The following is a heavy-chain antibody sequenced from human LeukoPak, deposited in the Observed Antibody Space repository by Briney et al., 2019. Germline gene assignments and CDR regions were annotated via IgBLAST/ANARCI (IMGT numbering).Heavy chain of an antibody. V-gene: IGHV4-59*08. CDR2: IYYSGST. D-gene: IGHD6-19*01. CDR3: AAIPQPWLVWWYFDY. J-gene: IGHJ4*02. Sequence: PSETLSLTCTVSGGSISSYYWSWIRQPPGKGLEWIGYIYYSGSTNYNPSLESRVTISVDTSKNQFSLKLSSVTAADTAVYYCAAIPQPWLVWWYFDYWGQGTLVTVSS. CDR1: GGSISSYY.